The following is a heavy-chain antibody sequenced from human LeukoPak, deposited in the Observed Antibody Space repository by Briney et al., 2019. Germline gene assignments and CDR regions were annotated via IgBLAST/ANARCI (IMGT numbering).Heavy chain of an antibody. V-gene: IGHV3-21*06. CDR1: GFTFSSYS. CDR2: ISSSSSYSSYT. D-gene: IGHD4-23*01. Sequence: GGALKLSCAASGFTFSSYSMNWVRQAPGKRLEWVSSISSSSSYSSYTYYADSVKGRFTISRDNAKNSLYLQMDSLRAEDTAVYYCAKPRTNDYGGNFDCWGQGTLVTVSS. J-gene: IGHJ4*02. CDR3: AKPRTNDYGGNFDC.